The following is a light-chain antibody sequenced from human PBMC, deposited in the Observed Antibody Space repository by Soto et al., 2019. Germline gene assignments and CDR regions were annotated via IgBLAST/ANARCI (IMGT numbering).Light chain of an antibody. CDR2: WAS. J-gene: IGKJ2*03. CDR3: LQHYNTPPYS. Sequence: TVMTQSPDSLAVSLGERATINCKSSQTVLYSVNNVNYLSWYQQKPGQPPKLIIYWASTRESGVPDRLSGSGSGTDFNLTISSVQAEDVAVYYCLQHYNTPPYSFGQGTKLEIK. CDR1: QTVLYSVNNVNY. V-gene: IGKV4-1*01.